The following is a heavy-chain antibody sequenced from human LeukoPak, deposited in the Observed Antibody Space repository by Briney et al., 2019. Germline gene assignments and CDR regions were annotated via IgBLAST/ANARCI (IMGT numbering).Heavy chain of an antibody. D-gene: IGHD4-17*01. CDR2: IYYSGST. CDR1: GASISSSSYY. Sequence: SETLSLTCTVSGASISSSSYYWGWIRQPPGKGLEWIASIYYSGSTFYNPSLESRVTMSVDTSKNQFSLKLSSVTAPDTAIYYCARHGTVTSFDSWGQGTLVTVSS. J-gene: IGHJ4*02. CDR3: ARHGTVTSFDS. V-gene: IGHV4-39*01.